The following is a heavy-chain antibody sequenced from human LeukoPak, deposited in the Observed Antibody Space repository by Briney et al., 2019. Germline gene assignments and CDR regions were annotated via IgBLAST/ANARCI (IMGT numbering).Heavy chain of an antibody. CDR2: IYYSGST. CDR3: ARLLYDSSGYYYNYYYYMDV. J-gene: IGHJ6*03. Sequence: SETLSLTCTVSGGSISSNYWSWIRQPPGRGLEWIGYIYYSGSTNYNPSLKSRVTISVDTSKNQFSLKLSSATAADTAVYYCARLLYDSSGYYYNYYYYMDVWGKGTTVTVSS. CDR1: GGSISSNY. V-gene: IGHV4-59*01. D-gene: IGHD3-22*01.